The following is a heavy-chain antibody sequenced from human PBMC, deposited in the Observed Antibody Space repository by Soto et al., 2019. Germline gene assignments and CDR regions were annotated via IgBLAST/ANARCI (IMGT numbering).Heavy chain of an antibody. V-gene: IGHV5-51*01. CDR2: IYPGDSDT. J-gene: IGHJ4*02. CDR3: ARPGYYDSSGFFNFDY. CDR1: GYSFNTYW. D-gene: IGHD3-22*01. Sequence: EVQLMQSGAEVKKPGESLKISCKASGYSFNTYWIGWVRQLPGKGLEWMGIIYPGDSDTRYSPSFQGQVTISADKSITTVYLQWNSLKASDTAIYYCARPGYYDSSGFFNFDYWGQGTLVTVSS.